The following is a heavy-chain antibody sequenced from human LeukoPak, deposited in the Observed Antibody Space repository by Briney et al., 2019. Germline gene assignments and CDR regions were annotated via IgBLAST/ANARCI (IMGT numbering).Heavy chain of an antibody. Sequence: GGSLRLSCAASGFTFSNYAMSWVRQAPGKGLEWVSTISGSGDNTYFADSVKARFTISRDNSKNTLYLQMSSLRAEDTAVYYCAKGWKEGTYCFTFDYWGQGTLVTVSS. CDR1: GFTFSNYA. CDR3: AKGWKEGTYCFTFDY. V-gene: IGHV3-23*01. D-gene: IGHD2-21*01. J-gene: IGHJ4*02. CDR2: ISGSGDNT.